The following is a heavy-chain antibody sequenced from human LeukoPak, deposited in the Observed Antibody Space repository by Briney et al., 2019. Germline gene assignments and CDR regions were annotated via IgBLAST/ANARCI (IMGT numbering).Heavy chain of an antibody. V-gene: IGHV3-23*01. J-gene: IGHJ3*02. CDR2: ISGSGGST. CDR3: AKRGMGDREAFDI. D-gene: IGHD2-21*02. Sequence: GGSLRLSCAASGFTFSTYAMSWVRQAPGKGLEWVSAISGSGGSTYYADSVKGRFTISRDNSKNTLYLQMNSLRAEDTAVYYCAKRGMGDREAFDIWGQGTMVTVSS. CDR1: GFTFSTYA.